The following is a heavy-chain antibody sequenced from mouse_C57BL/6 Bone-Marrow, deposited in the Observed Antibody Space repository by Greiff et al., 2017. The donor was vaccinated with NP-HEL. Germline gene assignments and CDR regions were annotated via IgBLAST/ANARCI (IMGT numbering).Heavy chain of an antibody. CDR2: IYPRSGNT. D-gene: IGHD1-1*01. V-gene: IGHV1-81*01. Sequence: VQLQQSGAELARPGASVKLSCKASGYTFTSYGISWVKQRTGQGLEWIGEIYPRSGNTYYNEKFKGKATLTADKSSSTAYMELRSLTSEDSAVYFCAGATVVATRIDYAMDYWGQGTSVTVSS. J-gene: IGHJ4*01. CDR1: GYTFTSYG. CDR3: AGATVVATRIDYAMDY.